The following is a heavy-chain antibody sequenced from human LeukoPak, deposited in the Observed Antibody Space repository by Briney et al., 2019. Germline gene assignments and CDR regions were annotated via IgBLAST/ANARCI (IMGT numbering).Heavy chain of an antibody. V-gene: IGHV4-39*07. CDR2: INHSGST. Sequence: SETLSLTCTVSGGSISSGSYYWSWIRQPPGKGLEWIGEINHSGSTNYNPSLKSRVTISVDTSKNRFSLKLNSVTAADTAVYYCARVTGYMIEDYFDYWGQGILVTVSS. CDR3: ARVTGYMIEDYFDY. J-gene: IGHJ4*02. D-gene: IGHD3-9*01. CDR1: GGSISSGSYY.